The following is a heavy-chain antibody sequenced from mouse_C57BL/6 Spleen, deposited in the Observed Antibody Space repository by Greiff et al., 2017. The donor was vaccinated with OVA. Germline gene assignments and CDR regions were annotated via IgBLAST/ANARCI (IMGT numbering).Heavy chain of an antibody. CDR3: ARRVPNWYFDV. V-gene: IGHV1-69*01. Sequence: VQLQQPGAELVMPGASVTLSCKASGYTFTSYWMHWVTQRPGPGLEWIGEIDPSDSYTNSNQQFKGKSTLTVDKSSSTAYMQLSSLTSEDAAVYYCARRVPNWYFDVWGTGTTVTVAS. CDR1: GYTFTSYW. J-gene: IGHJ1*03. CDR2: IDPSDSYT. D-gene: IGHD2-14*01.